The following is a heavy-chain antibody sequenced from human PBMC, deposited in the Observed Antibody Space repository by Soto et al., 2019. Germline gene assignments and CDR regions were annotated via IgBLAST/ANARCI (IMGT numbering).Heavy chain of an antibody. Sequence: ASVKVSCKASGYTFTSYYMHWVRQAPGQGLEWMGIINPSGGSTSYAQKFQGRVTMTRDTSTSTVYMELSSLRSEDTAIYYCARNILGGTTDYWGQGTLVTGSS. V-gene: IGHV1-46*01. CDR2: INPSGGST. J-gene: IGHJ4*02. CDR3: ARNILGGTTDY. CDR1: GYTFTSYY. D-gene: IGHD1-7*01.